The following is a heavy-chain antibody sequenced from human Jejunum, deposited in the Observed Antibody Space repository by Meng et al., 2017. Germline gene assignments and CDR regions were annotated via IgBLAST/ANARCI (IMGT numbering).Heavy chain of an antibody. J-gene: IGHJ2*01. V-gene: IGHV4-59*08. Sequence: QVQLQESGPGLVKPSETLSLTCTVSGDSLSGNYWSWIRQPPGKGLEWIGYMWLSGSATYNPSLESRVTISVDTSKKQFSLNLRSVTAADTAVYYCARQWGGKFFYFDLWGRGILVTVSS. CDR2: MWLSGSA. D-gene: IGHD3-16*01. CDR3: ARQWGGKFFYFDL. CDR1: GDSLSGNY.